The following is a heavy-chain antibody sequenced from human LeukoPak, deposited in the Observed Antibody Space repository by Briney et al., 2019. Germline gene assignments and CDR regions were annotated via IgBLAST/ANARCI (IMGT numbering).Heavy chain of an antibody. J-gene: IGHJ4*02. CDR2: ISAYNGNT. CDR3: ARLWFGGLFSYYFDY. CDR1: GYTFTSYG. V-gene: IGHV1-18*01. Sequence: ASVKVSCKASGYTFTSYGISWVRQAPGQGLEWMGWISAYNGNTNYAQKLQGRVTMTTDTSTSTAYMELRSLRSDDTAVYYCARLWFGGLFSYYFDYWGQGTLVTVSS. D-gene: IGHD3-10*01.